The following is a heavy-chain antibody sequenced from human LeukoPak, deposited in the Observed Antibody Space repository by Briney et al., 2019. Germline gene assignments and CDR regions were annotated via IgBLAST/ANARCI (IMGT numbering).Heavy chain of an antibody. V-gene: IGHV3-23*01. J-gene: IGHJ4*02. CDR3: AKDLDTAMGTPDY. CDR1: GFTFSKYG. CDR2: ISGSGFTT. D-gene: IGHD5-18*01. Sequence: GGSLRLSCAASGFTFSKYGMSWVRQAPGKGLEWVSGISGSGFTTYCADSVKGRFTISRDNSKNTLYLQMNSLRVEDTAVYYCAKDLDTAMGTPDYWGQGTLVTVSS.